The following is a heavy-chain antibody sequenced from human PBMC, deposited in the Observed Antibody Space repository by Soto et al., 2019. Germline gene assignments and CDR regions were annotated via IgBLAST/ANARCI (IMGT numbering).Heavy chain of an antibody. V-gene: IGHV1-46*03. Sequence: QVQLVQSGAEVKKPGASVKVSCKASGYTFTSYYMHWVRQAPGQGLEWMGIINPSGGSTSYAQKFQGRVTMTRDTSTSTVYMELSSLRSEDTAVYYCARAGLSITIFGVVTDYWGQGTLVTVSS. J-gene: IGHJ4*02. CDR3: ARAGLSITIFGVVTDY. CDR1: GYTFTSYY. CDR2: INPSGGST. D-gene: IGHD3-3*01.